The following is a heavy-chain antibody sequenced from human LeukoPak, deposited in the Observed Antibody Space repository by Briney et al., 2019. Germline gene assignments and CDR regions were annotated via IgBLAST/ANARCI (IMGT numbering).Heavy chain of an antibody. Sequence: GASVKVSCKASGYTFASYGISWVRQAPGQGLEWMGWISAYNGNTNYAQKLQGRVTMTTDTSTSTAYMELRSLRSEDTAVYYCARGASLSVFRSFDYWGQGTLVTVSS. CDR2: ISAYNGNT. V-gene: IGHV1-18*01. CDR1: GYTFASYG. CDR3: ARGASLSVFRSFDY. J-gene: IGHJ4*02. D-gene: IGHD3-16*02.